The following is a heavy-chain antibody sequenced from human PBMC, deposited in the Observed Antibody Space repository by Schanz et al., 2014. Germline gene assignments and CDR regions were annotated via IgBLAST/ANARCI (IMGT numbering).Heavy chain of an antibody. J-gene: IGHJ3*02. Sequence: VQLVESGGGLVQPGGSLRLSCAASGFTFSSYAMSWARQAPGKGLVWVSCISSGSGYTNYPDSVKGRFTISRDNANNSLYLQMNSLRAEDTAMYYCARRRSGDAFDIWGPGTMVTVSS. CDR1: GFTFSSYA. D-gene: IGHD4-17*01. V-gene: IGHV3-48*04. CDR3: ARRRSGDAFDI. CDR2: ISSGSGYT.